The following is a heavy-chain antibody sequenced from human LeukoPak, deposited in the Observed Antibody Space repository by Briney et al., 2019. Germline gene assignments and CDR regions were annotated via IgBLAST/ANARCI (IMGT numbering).Heavy chain of an antibody. J-gene: IGHJ4*02. CDR2: TYYSGST. V-gene: IGHV4-59*01. D-gene: IGHD3-10*01. CDR3: ARGRLGFGELFPADY. CDR1: GGSISSYY. Sequence: SETLSLTCTVSGGSISSYYWSWIRQPPGKGLEWIGYTYYSGSTNYNPSLKSRVTISVDTSKNQFSLKLSSVTAADTAVYYCARGRLGFGELFPADYWGQGTLVTVSS.